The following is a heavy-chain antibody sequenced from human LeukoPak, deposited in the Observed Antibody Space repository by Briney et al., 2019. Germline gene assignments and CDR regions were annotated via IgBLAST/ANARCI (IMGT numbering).Heavy chain of an antibody. CDR3: SRDRASGSYEVSFCYYLDV. V-gene: IGHV1-46*01. Sequence: GGSVKVSCKASGDTFTSYYMHWVRQAPARGVAGMGVINHSGGCPTNSQNFQGRGTMTTDTSSSTASIELSSMRSAYAAAIYFSRDRASGSYEVSFCYYLDVWGLGTTVTVSS. D-gene: IGHD3-10*01. J-gene: IGHJ6*03. CDR1: GDTFTSYY. CDR2: INHSGGCP.